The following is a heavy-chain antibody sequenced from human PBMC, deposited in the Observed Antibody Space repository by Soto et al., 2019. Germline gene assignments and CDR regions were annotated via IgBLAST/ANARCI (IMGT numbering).Heavy chain of an antibody. Sequence: SETLSLTCTVSGGSISSSSYYWGWIRQPPGKGLEWIGSIYYSGSTYYNPSLKSRVTISVDTSKNQFSLKLSSVTAADTAVYYCALSDYYDSSGEFDYWGQGTLVTVSS. CDR1: GGSISSSSYY. V-gene: IGHV4-39*01. CDR3: ALSDYYDSSGEFDY. J-gene: IGHJ4*02. D-gene: IGHD3-22*01. CDR2: IYYSGST.